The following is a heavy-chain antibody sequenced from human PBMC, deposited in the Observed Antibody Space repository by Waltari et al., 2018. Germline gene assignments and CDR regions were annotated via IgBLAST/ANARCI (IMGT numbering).Heavy chain of an antibody. D-gene: IGHD1-26*01. CDR3: ARDSNHWDPRYMDV. Sequence: QVQVVQSGAEVEKPGASVKVSCPTSRSALSWGRQAPGQGLEWMGWISVHSGATNYAQNFRDRVIMTADTSTRTAYLEVRNLRSDDTAVYYCARDSNHWDPRYMDVWGKGTTVTVSS. J-gene: IGHJ6*03. CDR2: ISVHSGAT. CDR1: RSA. V-gene: IGHV1-18*01.